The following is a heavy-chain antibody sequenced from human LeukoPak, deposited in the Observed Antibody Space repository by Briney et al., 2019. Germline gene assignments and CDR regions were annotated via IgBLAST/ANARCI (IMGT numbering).Heavy chain of an antibody. CDR3: ARETYGDYVIDY. J-gene: IGHJ4*02. CDR2: ISAYNGNT. V-gene: IGHV1-18*01. Sequence: ASVKVSCKASGGTFSSYGISWVRQAPGQGLEWMGWISAYNGNTNYAQKLQGRVTMTTDTSTSTAYMELRSLRSDDTAVYYCARETYGDYVIDYWGQGTLVTVSS. CDR1: GGTFSSYG. D-gene: IGHD4-17*01.